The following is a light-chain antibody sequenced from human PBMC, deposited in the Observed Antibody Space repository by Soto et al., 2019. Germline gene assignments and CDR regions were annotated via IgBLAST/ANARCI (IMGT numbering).Light chain of an antibody. CDR3: QTYGSRVSRFEVV. J-gene: IGLJ2*01. Sequence: QSVLTQPPSVSGAPGQRVTISCTWSSSNIGAGYDVHWYQQLPGTAPKLLIYGNSNRPSGVPDRFSGYKSGTSGSLAITGLQAEGEADYYFQTYGSRVSRFEVVFGGGTKVTVL. V-gene: IGLV1-40*01. CDR1: SSNIGAGYD. CDR2: GNS.